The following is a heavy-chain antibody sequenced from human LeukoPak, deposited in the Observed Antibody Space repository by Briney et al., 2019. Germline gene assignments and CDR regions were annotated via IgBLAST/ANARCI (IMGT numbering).Heavy chain of an antibody. V-gene: IGHV3-7*01. D-gene: IGHD2-21*01. CDR1: GFTFSSYW. Sequence: PGGSLRLSCAASGFTFSSYWMSWVRQALGKGLEWVANIKQDGSEKYYVDSVKGRFTISRDNAKNSLYLQMNSLRAEDTAVYYCARDIYYYYYYYMDVWGKGTTVTVSS. CDR3: ARDIYYYYYYYMDV. CDR2: IKQDGSEK. J-gene: IGHJ6*03.